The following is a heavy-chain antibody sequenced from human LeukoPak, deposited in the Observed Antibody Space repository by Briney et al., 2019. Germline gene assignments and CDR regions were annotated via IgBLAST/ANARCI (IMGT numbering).Heavy chain of an antibody. J-gene: IGHJ3*02. D-gene: IGHD1-26*01. Sequence: SETLSLTCTVSGGSISSGGYYWSWIRQPPGKGLEWIGYIYHSGSTYYNPSLKSRVTISVDRSKNQFSLKLSSVTAADTAVYYCARVGRVYAFDIWGQGTMATVSS. CDR2: IYHSGST. V-gene: IGHV4-30-2*01. CDR3: ARVGRVYAFDI. CDR1: GGSISSGGYY.